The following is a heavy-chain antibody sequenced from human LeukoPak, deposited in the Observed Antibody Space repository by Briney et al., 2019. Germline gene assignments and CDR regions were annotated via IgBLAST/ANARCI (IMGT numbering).Heavy chain of an antibody. V-gene: IGHV4-30-4*08. CDR3: ARQLRYFDWSHPGFDY. CDR1: GGSISSGDYY. D-gene: IGHD3-9*01. J-gene: IGHJ4*02. CDR2: IYYSGST. Sequence: SQTLSLTCTVSGGSISSGDYYWSWIRQPPGKGLEWIGYIYYSGSTYYNPSLKSRVTISVDTSKNQFSLKLSSVTAADTAVYYCARQLRYFDWSHPGFDYWGQGTLVTVSS.